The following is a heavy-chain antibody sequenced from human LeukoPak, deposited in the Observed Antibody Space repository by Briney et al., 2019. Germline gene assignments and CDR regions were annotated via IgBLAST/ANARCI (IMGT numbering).Heavy chain of an antibody. CDR3: ARVSSYYDFWSGYYYYYGMDV. Sequence: GGSLRLSCAASGFTFSSYWMSWVRQAPGKGLEWVANIKQDGSEKYYVDSVKGRFTISRDNAKNSLYLQMNSLRAEDTAVYYCARVSSYYDFWSGYYYYYGMDVWGQGTTVTVSS. D-gene: IGHD3-3*01. CDR2: IKQDGSEK. CDR1: GFTFSSYW. V-gene: IGHV3-7*03. J-gene: IGHJ6*02.